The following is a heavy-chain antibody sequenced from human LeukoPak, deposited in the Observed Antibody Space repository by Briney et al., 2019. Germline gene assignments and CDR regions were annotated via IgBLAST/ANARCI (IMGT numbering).Heavy chain of an antibody. D-gene: IGHD3-3*01. CDR2: IIPVFGTA. V-gene: IGHV1-69*13. CDR1: GGTFSSYA. CDR3: ARAAAKGYYDFWSGSPRFDY. J-gene: IGHJ4*02. Sequence: SVKVSCKASGGTFSSYAISWVRQAPGQGLEWMGGIIPVFGTANYAQKFQGRVTITADESTSTAYMELSSLRSEDTAVYYCARAAAKGYYDFWSGSPRFDYWGQGTLVTVSS.